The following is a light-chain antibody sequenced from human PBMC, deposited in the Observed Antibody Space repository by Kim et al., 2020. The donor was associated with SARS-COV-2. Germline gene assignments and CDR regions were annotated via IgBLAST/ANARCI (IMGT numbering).Light chain of an antibody. CDR3: QVWDSSSDHVV. Sequence: SYELTQPPSVSVAPGKTARITCGGNNIGSKSVHWYQQKPGQAPVLVIYYDSDRPSGIPERFSGSNSGNTATLTISRVEAGDEADYYYQVWDSSSDHVVFG. CDR1: NIGSKS. J-gene: IGLJ2*01. CDR2: YDS. V-gene: IGLV3-21*04.